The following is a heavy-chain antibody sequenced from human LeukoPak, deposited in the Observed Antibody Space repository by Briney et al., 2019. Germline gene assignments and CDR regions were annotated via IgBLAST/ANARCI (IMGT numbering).Heavy chain of an antibody. V-gene: IGHV1-46*01. D-gene: IGHD4-17*01. Sequence: ASVKVSCKASGYTFTSYYMHWVRQAPGQGLEWMGIINPSGGSTSYAQKFQGRVTMARDTSTSTVYMELSSLRSEDTAVYYCARDWSGDYGDYVHGHFDYWGQETLVTVSS. CDR3: ARDWSGDYGDYVHGHFDY. CDR2: INPSGGST. J-gene: IGHJ4*02. CDR1: GYTFTSYY.